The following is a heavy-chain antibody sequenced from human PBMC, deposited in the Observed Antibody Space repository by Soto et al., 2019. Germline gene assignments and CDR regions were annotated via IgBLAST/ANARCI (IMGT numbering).Heavy chain of an antibody. V-gene: IGHV3-21*06. CDR1: GFTFSSYT. D-gene: IGHD1-26*01. Sequence: PGGSLRLSCAASGFTFSSYTMNWVRQAPGRGLEWVSSISSSSSYIHYADSVKGRFTISRDNAKNSLYLHMNSLRVEDTAVYYCARGPTSGTYVYWGQGTLVTVLL. CDR2: ISSSSSYI. J-gene: IGHJ4*02. CDR3: ARGPTSGTYVY.